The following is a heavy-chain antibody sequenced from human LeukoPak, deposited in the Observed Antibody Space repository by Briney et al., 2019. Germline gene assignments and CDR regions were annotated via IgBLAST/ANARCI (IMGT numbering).Heavy chain of an antibody. CDR1: GFTFSSYG. V-gene: IGHV3-30*02. CDR2: IRYDGSNK. D-gene: IGHD3-10*01. CDR3: PAGSYGSGSYHY. Sequence: GGSLRLSCAASGFTFSSYGMHWVRQAPGKGLEWVAFIRYDGSNKYYADSVKGRFIISRDNSKNTLYLQMNSLRPEDTAVYYCPAGSYGSGSYHYWGQGTLVTVSS. J-gene: IGHJ4*02.